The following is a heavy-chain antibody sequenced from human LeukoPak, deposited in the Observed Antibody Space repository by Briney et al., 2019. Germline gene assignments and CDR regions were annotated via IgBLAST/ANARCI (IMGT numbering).Heavy chain of an antibody. J-gene: IGHJ5*02. Sequence: GGSLRLSCAASGFTVSSNYMSWVRQAPGKGLEWVSVIYSGGNTYYADSVKGRFTISRDNAKNTVYLQMNSLRAEDTAVYYCARGGGGYYDSSGYYYFNWFDPWGQGTLVTVSS. D-gene: IGHD3-22*01. V-gene: IGHV3-66*01. CDR1: GFTVSSNY. CDR3: ARGGGGYYDSSGYYYFNWFDP. CDR2: IYSGGNT.